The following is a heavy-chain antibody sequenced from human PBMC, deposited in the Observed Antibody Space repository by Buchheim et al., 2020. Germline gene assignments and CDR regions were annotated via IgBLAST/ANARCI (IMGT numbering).Heavy chain of an antibody. Sequence: QVQLVQSGAEVQKPGASVKVSCKASGYTFTDYFIHWVRQAPGQGLEWMGQINPNSGGTKYVQRFQGWVTMTRATSTSTAYMEVSRLTSDDTAVYYCARGSHYYMDVWGKGTT. CDR1: GYTFTDYF. CDR3: ARGSHYYMDV. V-gene: IGHV1-2*04. J-gene: IGHJ6*03. CDR2: INPNSGGT.